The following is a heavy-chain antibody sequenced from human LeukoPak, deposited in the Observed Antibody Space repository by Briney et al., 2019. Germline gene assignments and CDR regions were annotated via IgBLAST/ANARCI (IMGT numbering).Heavy chain of an antibody. Sequence: ASVKVSCKASGYTFTSYGISWVRQAPGQGLEWMGWISAYNGNTNYAQKLQGIVTMTTDTSTSTAYMELRSLRSDDTAVYYCARDRGCSSTSCYWLVRGVRYYFDYWGQGTLVTVSS. CDR2: ISAYNGNT. J-gene: IGHJ4*02. D-gene: IGHD2-2*01. CDR3: ARDRGCSSTSCYWLVRGVRYYFDY. CDR1: GYTFTSYG. V-gene: IGHV1-18*01.